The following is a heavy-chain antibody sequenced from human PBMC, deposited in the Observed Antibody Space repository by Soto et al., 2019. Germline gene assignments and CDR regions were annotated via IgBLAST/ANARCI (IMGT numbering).Heavy chain of an antibody. Sequence: GGSLRLSCAASGFTFNSYWMHWVRQAPGKGLVWVSHINSDGSSTTYADSVKGRFTISRDNAKNTLYLQMNSLRAEDTAVYYCARDREWAFDYWGQGTLVTVSS. CDR3: ARDREWAFDY. J-gene: IGHJ4*02. D-gene: IGHD2-8*01. CDR1: GFTFNSYW. CDR2: INSDGSST. V-gene: IGHV3-74*01.